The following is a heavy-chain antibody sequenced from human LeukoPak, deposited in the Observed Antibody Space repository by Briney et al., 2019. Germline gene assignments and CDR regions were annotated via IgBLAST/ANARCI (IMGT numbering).Heavy chain of an antibody. CDR1: GSPFTSYW. J-gene: IGHJ5*02. CDR2: IYPDVSYT. Sequence: GGPRDISCQASGSPFTSYWIGGARRLPGEGLEGMGVIYPDVSYTTYSPAFQGQVTTSADKSIRTAYLQWTSLQASDTAIYYCARQRGDSGTVNWLDPWGQGTLVTVSS. CDR3: ARQRGDSGTVNWLDP. D-gene: IGHD3-10*01. V-gene: IGHV5-51*01.